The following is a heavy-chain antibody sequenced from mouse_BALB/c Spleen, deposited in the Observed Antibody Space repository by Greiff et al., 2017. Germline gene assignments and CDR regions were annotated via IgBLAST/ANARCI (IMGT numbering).Heavy chain of an antibody. D-gene: IGHD1-1*01. Sequence: VQLQQSGPGLVAPSQSLSITCTVSGFSLTSYDISWIRQPPGKGLEWLGVIWTGGGTNYNSAFMSRLSISKDNSKSQVFLKMNSLQTDDTAIYYCVRVRYYGSSRYFDVWGAGTTVTVSS. V-gene: IGHV2-9-2*01. CDR2: IWTGGGT. J-gene: IGHJ1*01. CDR3: VRVRYYGSSRYFDV. CDR1: GFSLTSYD.